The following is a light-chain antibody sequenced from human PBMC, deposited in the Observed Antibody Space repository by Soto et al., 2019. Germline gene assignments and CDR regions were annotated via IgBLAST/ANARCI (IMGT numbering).Light chain of an antibody. J-gene: IGKJ2*01. CDR3: QQRTNWCYT. CDR1: QSVSRY. CDR2: DTS. Sequence: EVVLTQSPATLSLSPGERATLSCRASQSVSRYLAWYQQKPGQAPRLLIYDTSNRATGIPARFSGSGPGTDFTLTISSLEPEDFGVYYCQQRTNWCYTFGQGTQLEIK. V-gene: IGKV3-11*01.